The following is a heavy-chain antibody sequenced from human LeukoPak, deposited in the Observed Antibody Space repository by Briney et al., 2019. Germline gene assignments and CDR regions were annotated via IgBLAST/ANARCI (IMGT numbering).Heavy chain of an antibody. J-gene: IGHJ4*02. CDR2: IYYSGST. CDR1: GGSISSYY. V-gene: IGHV4-59*01. CDR3: ARWNYGSGSYYNAYYFDY. D-gene: IGHD3-10*01. Sequence: PSETLSLTCTVSGGSISSYYWSWIRQPPGKGLEWFGYIYYSGSTNYNPSLKSRVTISVDTSKNQFSLKLSSVTAADTAVYYCARWNYGSGSYYNAYYFDYWGQGTLVTVFS.